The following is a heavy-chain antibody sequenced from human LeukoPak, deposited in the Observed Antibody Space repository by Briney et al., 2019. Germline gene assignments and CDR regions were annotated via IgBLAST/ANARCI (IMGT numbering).Heavy chain of an antibody. D-gene: IGHD6-13*01. V-gene: IGHV3-66*01. CDR3: ARDEGLSIAAA. CDR2: IYSSGST. Sequence: GGSLRLSCAASGFSVSNTYMSWVRQAPGKGLEWVSVIYSSGSTYYADSVKGRFTLSRDNSKNTLYLQMNSLRAEDTAMYYCARDEGLSIAAAWGQGTLVTVSS. J-gene: IGHJ5*02. CDR1: GFSVSNTY.